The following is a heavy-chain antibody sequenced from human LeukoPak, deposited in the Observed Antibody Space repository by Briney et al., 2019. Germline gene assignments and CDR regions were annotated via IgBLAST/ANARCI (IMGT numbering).Heavy chain of an antibody. D-gene: IGHD3-9*01. Sequence: PSETLSLTCAVSGYSISSGYYWGWIRQPPGKGLEWIGSIYHSGSTYYNPSLKSRVTISVDTSKNQFSLKLSSVTAADTAVYYCARGGYDILTGFDYWGQGTRVTVSS. CDR2: IYHSGST. J-gene: IGHJ4*02. V-gene: IGHV4-38-2*01. CDR3: ARGGYDILTGFDY. CDR1: GYSISSGYY.